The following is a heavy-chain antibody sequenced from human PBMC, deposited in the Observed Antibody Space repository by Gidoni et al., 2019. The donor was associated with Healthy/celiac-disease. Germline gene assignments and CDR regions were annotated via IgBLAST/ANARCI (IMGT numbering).Heavy chain of an antibody. CDR1: GGSFSGYY. CDR3: ARAPPGNPFDY. V-gene: IGHV4-34*01. Sequence: QVQLQQWGAGLLKPSETLSLTCAVYGGSFSGYYWSWIRQPPGKGLEWIGEINHSGSTNYNPSLKSRVTISVDTSKNQFSLKLSSVTAADTTVYYCARAPPGNPFDYWGQGTLVTVSS. J-gene: IGHJ4*02. CDR2: INHSGST.